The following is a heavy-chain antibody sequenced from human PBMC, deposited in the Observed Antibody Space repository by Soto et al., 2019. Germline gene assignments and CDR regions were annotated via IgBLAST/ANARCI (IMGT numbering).Heavy chain of an antibody. V-gene: IGHV4-39*01. J-gene: IGHJ4*02. CDR3: ARHVFLRYFDWFSRFDY. CDR2: IYYSGST. Sequence: QLQLQESGPGLVKPSETLSLTCTVSGGSISSSSYYWGWIRQPPGKGLEWIGGIYYSGSTYYNPSLKSRVTISVDTSKNQFSLKLSSVTAADTAVYYCARHVFLRYFDWFSRFDYWGQGTLVTVSS. CDR1: GGSISSSSYY. D-gene: IGHD3-9*01.